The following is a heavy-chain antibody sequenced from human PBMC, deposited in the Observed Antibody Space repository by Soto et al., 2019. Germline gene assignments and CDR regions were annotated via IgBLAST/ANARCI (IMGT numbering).Heavy chain of an antibody. CDR2: IIPLRDIA. V-gene: IGHV1-69*08. CDR1: GGTFSNDI. D-gene: IGHD5-12*01. Sequence: QVQLVQSGAEVKKPGSSVKVSCKTSGGTFSNDIITWVRQAPGQGLEWMGRIIPLRDIANYAQKFQGRVTITADKSTSTAYMELNSLRSEDTAVYYCARDSPIGSTFSGYEAIDYWGQGTLVTVCS. CDR3: ARDSPIGSTFSGYEAIDY. J-gene: IGHJ4*02.